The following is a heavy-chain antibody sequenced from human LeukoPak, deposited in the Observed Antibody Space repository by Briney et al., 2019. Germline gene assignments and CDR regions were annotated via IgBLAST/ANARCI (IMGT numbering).Heavy chain of an antibody. CDR2: IRYDGSNK. V-gene: IGHV3-30*02. D-gene: IGHD4-17*01. Sequence: QPGGSLKLSCAASGFTFSGSAMHWVRQAPGKGLEWVAFIRYDGSNKYYADSVKGRFTISRDNSKNTLYLQMNSLRAEDTAVYYCAKDRQMTTVTTGTSEFDYWGQGTLVTVSS. CDR3: AKDRQMTTVTTGTSEFDY. CDR1: GFTFSGSA. J-gene: IGHJ4*02.